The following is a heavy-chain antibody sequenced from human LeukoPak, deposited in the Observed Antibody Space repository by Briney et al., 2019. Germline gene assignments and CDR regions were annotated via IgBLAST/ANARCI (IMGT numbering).Heavy chain of an antibody. V-gene: IGHV1-3*03. CDR2: INAGNGNT. CDR1: GYTFTSYA. CDR3: AREVLERPGLGYFDY. D-gene: IGHD1-1*01. Sequence: ASVKVSCKASGYTFTSYAMHWVRQAPGQRLEWMGWINAGNGNTKYSQEFQGRVTITRDTSASTAYMELSSLRSEDMAVYYCAREVLERPGLGYFDYWGQGTLVTVSS. J-gene: IGHJ4*02.